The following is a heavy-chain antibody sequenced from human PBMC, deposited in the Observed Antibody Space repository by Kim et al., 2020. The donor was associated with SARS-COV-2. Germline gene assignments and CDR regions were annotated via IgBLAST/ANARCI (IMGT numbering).Heavy chain of an antibody. Sequence: GGSLRLSCAASGFTFSSYWMHWVRQAPGKGLVWVSRVNSDGSSTTYADSVKGRFTISRDNAKNTLYLQMNSLRADDTAVYYCARILATRVFDYWGQGTLVTVSS. V-gene: IGHV3-74*01. CDR3: ARILATRVFDY. CDR2: VNSDGSST. D-gene: IGHD6-6*01. J-gene: IGHJ4*02. CDR1: GFTFSSYW.